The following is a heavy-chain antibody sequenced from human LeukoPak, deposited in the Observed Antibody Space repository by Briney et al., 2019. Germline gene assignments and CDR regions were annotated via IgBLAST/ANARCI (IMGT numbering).Heavy chain of an antibody. D-gene: IGHD6-6*01. CDR2: INPSGGST. J-gene: IGHJ5*02. CDR1: GYTFTSHY. Sequence: ASVKVSCKSSGYTFTSHYIHWVRPAPGQGLEWVGIINPSGGSTSYAQKFQGRVTMTRDTSTSTLYMEVSSLTSEDTAVYYCARDVSSSPAWWFDPWGRGTLVTVSS. V-gene: IGHV1-46*01. CDR3: ARDVSSSPAWWFDP.